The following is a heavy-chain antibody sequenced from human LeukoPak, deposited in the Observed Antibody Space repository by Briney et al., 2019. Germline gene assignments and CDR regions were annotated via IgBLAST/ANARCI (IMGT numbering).Heavy chain of an antibody. V-gene: IGHV3-7*01. D-gene: IGHD1-1*01. CDR2: IKKDGSEK. Sequence: PGGSLRLSCAASGFTFSSYWMSWVRQAPGKGLEWVANIKKDGSEKYYVDSVKGRFTISRDNAKNSLYLQMNRLRAEDTAVYYCARERQLERLAFGKEGSAFDYWGQGTLVTVSS. CDR1: GFTFSSYW. J-gene: IGHJ4*02. CDR3: ARERQLERLAFGKEGSAFDY.